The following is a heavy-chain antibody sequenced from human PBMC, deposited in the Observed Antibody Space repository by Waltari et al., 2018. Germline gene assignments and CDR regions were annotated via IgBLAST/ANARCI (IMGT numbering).Heavy chain of an antibody. CDR2: IIPIFGTA. Sequence: QVQLVQSGAEVKKPGSSVKVSCKASGGTFSSYAISWVRQAPGHGPEWMGGIIPIFGTANYAQKFQGRVTITTDESTSTAYMELSSLRSEDTAVYYCARGGPPYYYDSSGYYLPYYWGQGTLVTVSS. V-gene: IGHV1-69*05. CDR1: GGTFSSYA. CDR3: ARGGPPYYYDSSGYYLPYY. D-gene: IGHD3-22*01. J-gene: IGHJ4*02.